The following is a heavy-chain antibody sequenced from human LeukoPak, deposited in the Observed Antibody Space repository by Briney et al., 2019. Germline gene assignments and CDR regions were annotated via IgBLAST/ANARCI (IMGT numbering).Heavy chain of an antibody. V-gene: IGHV4-61*01. CDR3: ARDQLGTTVHYGMDV. Sequence: SETLSLTCTVSGGSVSSGSYYWSWIRQPPGKGLEWIGYIYYSGSTKYNPSLKSRVTISVDTSKNQFSLKLSSVTAADTAVYYCARDQLGTTVHYGMDVWGQGTTVTVSS. D-gene: IGHD4-11*01. CDR2: IYYSGST. CDR1: GGSVSSGSYY. J-gene: IGHJ6*02.